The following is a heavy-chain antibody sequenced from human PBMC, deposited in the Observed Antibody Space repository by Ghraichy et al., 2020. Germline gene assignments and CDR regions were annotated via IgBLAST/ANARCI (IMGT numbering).Heavy chain of an antibody. CDR3: AKDLEPNYYGSGSYFDY. V-gene: IGHV3-30*02. D-gene: IGHD3-10*01. CDR2: IRYDGSNK. J-gene: IGHJ4*02. CDR1: GFTFSSYG. Sequence: GGSLRLSCAASGFTFSSYGMHWVRQAPGKGLEWVAFIRYDGSNKYYADSVKGRFTISRDNSKNTLYLQMNSLRAEDTAVYYCAKDLEPNYYGSGSYFDYWGQGTLVTVSS.